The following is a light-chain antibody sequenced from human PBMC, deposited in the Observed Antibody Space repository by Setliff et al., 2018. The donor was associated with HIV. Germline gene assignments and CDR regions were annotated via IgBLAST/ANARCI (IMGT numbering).Light chain of an antibody. CDR2: DVS. J-gene: IGLJ1*01. CDR3: CSYAGSHTFV. Sequence: QSALAQTRSVSGSPRQSVTISFTGTTSDVGGYNFVSWYQHHPGKAPKLMIFDVSNRPSGVPDRFSGSKSGNTASLTISGPQADDEAVYFCCSYAGSHTFVFGTGTKVTVL. V-gene: IGLV2-11*01. CDR1: TSDVGGYNF.